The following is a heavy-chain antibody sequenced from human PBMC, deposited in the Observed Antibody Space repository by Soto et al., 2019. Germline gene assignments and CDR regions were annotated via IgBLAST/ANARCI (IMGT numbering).Heavy chain of an antibody. Sequence: PFETLSLTCTVSGGSISSYYWSWIRQPPGKGLEWIGYIYYSGSTNYNPSLKSRVTISVDTSKNQFSLKLSSVTAADTAVYYCAREIDYDSSGYYYPWGQGTLVTVSS. CDR1: GGSISSYY. J-gene: IGHJ5*02. CDR3: AREIDYDSSGYYYP. CDR2: IYYSGST. V-gene: IGHV4-59*01. D-gene: IGHD3-22*01.